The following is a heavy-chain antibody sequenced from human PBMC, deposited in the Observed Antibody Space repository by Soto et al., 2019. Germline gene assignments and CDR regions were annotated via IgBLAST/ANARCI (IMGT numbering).Heavy chain of an antibody. CDR2: ISHDGSYK. CDR3: ANEQVHLLLFGLDV. D-gene: IGHD2-21*01. CDR1: GFTFSSYG. J-gene: IGHJ6*02. V-gene: IGHV3-30*18. Sequence: QVQLVESGGGVVQPGRSLRLSCAASGFTFSSYGMHWVRQGPGKGLEWVAVISHDGSYKYYADSVKGRFTISRDNSKNTLYLQMTSLRTEDTAVYHCANEQVHLLLFGLDVWGQGTTATVSS.